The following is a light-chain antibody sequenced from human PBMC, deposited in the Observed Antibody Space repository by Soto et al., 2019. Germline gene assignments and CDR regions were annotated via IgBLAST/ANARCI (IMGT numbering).Light chain of an antibody. V-gene: IGKV1-17*03. CDR3: QQHNSYSLT. J-gene: IGKJ4*01. CDR2: AAS. CDR1: QSISNY. Sequence: IQITQFPSAMSASVGHRGTIAWRASQSISNYLAWFQQKPGKVPKRLIYAASSLQSGVPSRFSGSGSGIEFTLTISSLQPDDFATYYCQQHNSYSLTFGRGTKVDIK.